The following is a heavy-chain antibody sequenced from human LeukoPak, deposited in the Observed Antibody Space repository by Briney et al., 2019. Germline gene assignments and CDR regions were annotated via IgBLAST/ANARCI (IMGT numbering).Heavy chain of an antibody. CDR3: ARVAQLPGWPMGWFDS. CDR2: IYYSGST. CDR1: GGSISSSSYY. Sequence: SETLSLTCTVSGGSISSSSYYWGWIRQPPGKGLEWIGSIYYSGSTYYNPSLQSRVTISLDKSKNQFSLKMTSVTAADTALYYCARVAQLPGWPMGWFDSWGQGMLVTVSS. J-gene: IGHJ5*01. V-gene: IGHV4-39*07. D-gene: IGHD1-1*01.